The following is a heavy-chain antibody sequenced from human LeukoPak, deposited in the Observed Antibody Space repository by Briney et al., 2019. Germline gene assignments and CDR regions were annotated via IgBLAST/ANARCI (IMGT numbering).Heavy chain of an antibody. CDR2: TYTSGST. CDR1: GGSISSYY. V-gene: IGHV4-4*07. CDR3: ARDHGAYCGGDCYQTNWFDP. J-gene: IGHJ5*02. Sequence: PSETLSLTCTVSGGSISSYYWSWIRQPAGKGLEWIGHTYTSGSTKYNPSLKSRVTMSVDTSKNQFSLKLSSVTAADTAVYYCARDHGAYCGGDCYQTNWFDPWGQGTLVTVSS. D-gene: IGHD2-21*02.